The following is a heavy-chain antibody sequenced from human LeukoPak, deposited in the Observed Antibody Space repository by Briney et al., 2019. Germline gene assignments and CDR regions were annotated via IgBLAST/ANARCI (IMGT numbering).Heavy chain of an antibody. CDR3: TARLHPNAFDI. V-gene: IGHV1-46*01. Sequence: RRASVKVSCKASGYTFTSYYMHWVRQAPGQGLEWMGIINPSGGSTSYAQKFQGRVTMTRDMSTSTVYMELSSLRSEDTAVYYCTARLHPNAFDIWGQGTMVTVSS. J-gene: IGHJ3*02. D-gene: IGHD5-18*01. CDR1: GYTFTSYY. CDR2: INPSGGST.